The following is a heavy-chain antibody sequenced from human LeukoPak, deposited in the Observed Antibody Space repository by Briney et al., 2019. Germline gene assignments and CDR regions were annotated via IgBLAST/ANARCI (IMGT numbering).Heavy chain of an antibody. D-gene: IGHD1-1*01. CDR1: GFTFSSYW. J-gene: IGHJ4*02. Sequence: GGSLRLSCAASGFTFSSYWMTWVRQAPGKGLEWVANVRQDGGQKYYVYSVKGRFTISRHNAENSLYLQMNSLRAEDTAVYYCGTQRSTGAIDYWGQGTLVTVSS. CDR2: VRQDGGQK. CDR3: GTQRSTGAIDY. V-gene: IGHV3-7*01.